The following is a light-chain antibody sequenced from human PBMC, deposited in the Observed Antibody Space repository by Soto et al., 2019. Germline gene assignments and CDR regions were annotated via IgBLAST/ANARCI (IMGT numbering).Light chain of an antibody. CDR3: ETWDSNTRV. V-gene: IGLV4-60*02. CDR2: LEGSGSY. J-gene: IGLJ1*01. Sequence: QLVLTQSSSASASLGSSVKLTCTLSSGHSSYIIAWHQQQPGKAPRYLMKLEGSGSYNKGSGVPDSFSGSSSGADRYLTISNLQFEDEADYYCETWDSNTRVFGTGTKLTVL. CDR1: SGHSSYI.